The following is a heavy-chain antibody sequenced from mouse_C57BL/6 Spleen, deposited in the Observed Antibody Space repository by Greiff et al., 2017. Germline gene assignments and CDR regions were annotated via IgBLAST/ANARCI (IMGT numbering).Heavy chain of an antibody. Sequence: QVQLKESGPGLVAPSQSLSISCTVSGFSLTSYGVDWVRQSPGKGLEWLGVIWGVGSTNYNSAPKSMLSISTDNSKSQVILKMNRLQTDDADMYDCDGGGKQGFAYWGQGTLVTVSA. CDR3: DGGGKQGFAY. CDR2: IWGVGST. J-gene: IGHJ3*01. CDR1: GFSLTSYG. V-gene: IGHV2-6*01.